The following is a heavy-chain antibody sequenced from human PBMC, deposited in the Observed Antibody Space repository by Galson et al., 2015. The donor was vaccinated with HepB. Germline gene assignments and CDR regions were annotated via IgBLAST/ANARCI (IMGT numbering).Heavy chain of an antibody. D-gene: IGHD2-15*01. Sequence: LRLSCAASGFTFSSYAMSWVRQAPGKGLEWVSAISGSGGSTCYADSVKGRFTISRDNSKNTLYLQMNSLRAEDTAVYYCAKGLYCSGGSCYWRLGYFDYWGQGTLVTVSS. CDR3: AKGLYCSGGSCYWRLGYFDY. CDR1: GFTFSSYA. V-gene: IGHV3-23*01. J-gene: IGHJ4*02. CDR2: ISGSGGST.